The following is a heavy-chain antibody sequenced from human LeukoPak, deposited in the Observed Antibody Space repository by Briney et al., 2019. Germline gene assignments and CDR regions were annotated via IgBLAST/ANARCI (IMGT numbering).Heavy chain of an antibody. CDR1: GYSISSGYY. CDR3: ARGGYSGYDYHRMVYYYYYMDV. D-gene: IGHD5-12*01. Sequence: PSETLSLTCTVSGYSISSGYYWGWIRQPPGKGLEWIGSIYHSGSTYYNPSLKSRVTISVDTSKNQFSLKLSSVTAADTAVYYCARGGYSGYDYHRMVYYYYYMDVWGKGTTVTVSS. CDR2: IYHSGST. V-gene: IGHV4-38-2*02. J-gene: IGHJ6*03.